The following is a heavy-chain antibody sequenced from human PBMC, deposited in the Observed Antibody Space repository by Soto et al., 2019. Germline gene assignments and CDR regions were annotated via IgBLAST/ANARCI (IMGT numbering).Heavy chain of an antibody. J-gene: IGHJ3*02. Sequence: GGSLRLSCAASGFTFSSYSMNWVRQAPGKGLEWVSYISSSSTIYYADSVKGRFTISRDNAKNSLYLQMNSLRDEDTAVYYCAREDSTSKLSAFDIWGQGTMVTVSS. CDR2: ISSSSTI. D-gene: IGHD2-2*01. V-gene: IGHV3-48*02. CDR3: AREDSTSKLSAFDI. CDR1: GFTFSSYS.